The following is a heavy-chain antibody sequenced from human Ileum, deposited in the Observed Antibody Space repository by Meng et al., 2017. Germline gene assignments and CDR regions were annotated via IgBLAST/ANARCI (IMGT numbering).Heavy chain of an antibody. CDR3: AANSGKKMHS. CDR1: GDSISTTNW. D-gene: IGHD4-23*01. CDR2: IYHSGLV. Sequence: QVQLQESGPGLVKPSGTPSLTCAVSGDSISTTNWWNWVRQPPGEGLEWIGEIYHSGLVNYNLSLKSRVTLSIDKSKNQFSLKLISVTAADTGVYYCAANSGKKMHSWGQGTLVTVSS. J-gene: IGHJ4*02. V-gene: IGHV4-4*02.